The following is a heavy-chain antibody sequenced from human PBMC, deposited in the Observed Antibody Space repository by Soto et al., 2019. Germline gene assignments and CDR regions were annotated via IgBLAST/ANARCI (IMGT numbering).Heavy chain of an antibody. D-gene: IGHD2-15*01. V-gene: IGHV3-23*01. J-gene: IGHJ3*02. CDR3: APHVQCSGGSCHYDAFDI. CDR1: GFIFGNYM. CDR2: IRDGGEST. Sequence: EVQLLESGGGLVQPGESLRLSCAFSGFIFGNYMMTWVRQAPGKGLEWVSTIRDGGESTYYADSVKGRFTISRDNSKNTXXLQMDSLGVEDTAVYYCAPHVQCSGGSCHYDAFDIRGQGTMVTVSS.